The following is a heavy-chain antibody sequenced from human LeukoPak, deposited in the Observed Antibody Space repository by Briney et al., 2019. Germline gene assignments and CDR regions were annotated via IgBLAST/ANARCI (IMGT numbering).Heavy chain of an antibody. V-gene: IGHV1-2*02. Sequence: ASVKVSCKASGYTFTGYYMHWVRQAPGQGLEWMGWINPNSGGTNYAQKFQGRVTMTRDTSISTAYMELSRLRSDDTAVYYCARAIYYYDSSGFEDAFDIWGQGTMVTVSP. J-gene: IGHJ3*02. CDR1: GYTFTGYY. CDR3: ARAIYYYDSSGFEDAFDI. CDR2: INPNSGGT. D-gene: IGHD3-22*01.